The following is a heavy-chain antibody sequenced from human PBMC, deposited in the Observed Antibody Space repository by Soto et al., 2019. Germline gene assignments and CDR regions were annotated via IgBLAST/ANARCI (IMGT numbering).Heavy chain of an antibody. J-gene: IGHJ6*02. Sequence: SVKVSCKASGGTFSSYAISWVRQAPGQGLEWMGGIIPIFGTANYAQKFQGRVTITADESTSTAYMELSSLRSEDTAVYYCARGGKGRYYYDRSGYSLYYYYGMDVWGQGTTVTVSS. V-gene: IGHV1-69*13. CDR1: GGTFSSYA. CDR2: IIPIFGTA. D-gene: IGHD3-22*01. CDR3: ARGGKGRYYYDRSGYSLYYYYGMDV.